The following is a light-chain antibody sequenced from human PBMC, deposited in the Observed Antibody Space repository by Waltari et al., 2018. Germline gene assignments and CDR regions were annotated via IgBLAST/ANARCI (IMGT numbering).Light chain of an antibody. CDR1: SSDVGGYNY. V-gene: IGLV2-14*03. CDR2: DVS. CDR3: SSYTSSTTLLLI. J-gene: IGLJ2*01. Sequence: QSALTQPASVSGSPGQSITISCTGTSSDVGGYNYVSWYQKHQGKAPKLLIYDVSNRPSVVSNRFSASKSGNTASLIISGLQAEDEADYYCSSYTSSTTLLLIFGGGTKLTVL.